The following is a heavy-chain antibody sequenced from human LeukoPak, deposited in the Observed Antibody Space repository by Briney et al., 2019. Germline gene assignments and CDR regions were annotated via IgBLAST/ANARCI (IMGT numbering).Heavy chain of an antibody. J-gene: IGHJ6*02. CDR1: GYTLTELS. Sequence: ASVKVSCKVSGYTLTELSMHWVRQAPGKGLEWMGGFDPEDGETIYAQKFQGRVTMTEDTSTDTAYMELSSLRSEDTAVYYCARPSLYYDTSSYYGPYYGMDVWGQGTTVTVSS. CDR2: FDPEDGET. V-gene: IGHV1-24*01. CDR3: ARPSLYYDTSSYYGPYYGMDV. D-gene: IGHD3-22*01.